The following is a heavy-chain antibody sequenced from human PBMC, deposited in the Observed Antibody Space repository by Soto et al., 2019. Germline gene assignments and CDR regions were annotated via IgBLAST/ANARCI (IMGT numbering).Heavy chain of an antibody. CDR2: ISSSGSTI. D-gene: IGHD2-2*01. CDR3: ARDPNRVVPAAMVDY. J-gene: IGHJ4*02. V-gene: IGHV3-11*01. Sequence: GGSLRLSCAASGFTFSDYYMSWVRQAPGKGLEWVSYISSSGSTIYYADSVKGRFTISRDNAKNSLYLQMNSLRAEDTAVYYCARDPNRVVPAAMVDYWGQGTLVTVSS. CDR1: GFTFSDYY.